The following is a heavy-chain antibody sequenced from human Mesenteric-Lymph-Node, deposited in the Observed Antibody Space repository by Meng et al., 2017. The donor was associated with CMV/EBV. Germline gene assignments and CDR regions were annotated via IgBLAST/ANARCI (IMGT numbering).Heavy chain of an antibody. V-gene: IGHV3-7*01. CDR2: IKEDGSEK. D-gene: IGHD1-26*01. J-gene: IGHJ3*02. Sequence: GESLKISCAAPGFTLSTFWMIWVRQAPGRGLDWVANIKEDGSEKYFVDSVKGRFTISRDNAKNSLYLQMNSLRAEDTAVYYCARDSYGSYRPHAFDIWGQGTMVTVSS. CDR1: GFTLSTFW. CDR3: ARDSYGSYRPHAFDI.